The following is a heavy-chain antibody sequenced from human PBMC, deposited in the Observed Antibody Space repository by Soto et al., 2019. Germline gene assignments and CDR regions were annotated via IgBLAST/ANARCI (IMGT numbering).Heavy chain of an antibody. CDR2: MSAGGTI. D-gene: IGHD5-12*01. V-gene: IGHV3-48*03. CDR1: GFAFSSYE. Sequence: GWSLRLSCAASGFAFSSYEMDWVRQAPGKGLEWIAYMSAGGTIHYADSVKGRFTISRDKAKNSLYLEMNSLRAEDTAVYYCAKEKPLMNSGYDAFDVWGQGTMVTVSS. J-gene: IGHJ3*01. CDR3: AKEKPLMNSGYDAFDV.